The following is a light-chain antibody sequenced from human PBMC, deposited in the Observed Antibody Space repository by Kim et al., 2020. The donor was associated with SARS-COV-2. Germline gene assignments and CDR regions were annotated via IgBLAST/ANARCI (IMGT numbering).Light chain of an antibody. J-gene: IGLJ1*01. CDR2: DVS. V-gene: IGLV2-14*04. CDR1: MSDVGYYKS. Sequence: GQSITISCTGTMSDVGYYKSVSWYQQDPGKAPRLIVYDVSERASGVSNRFSGSQSGNAASLTISGLRAEDEAHYYCSSHTTSSTYVFGSGTRVTVL. CDR3: SSHTTSSTYV.